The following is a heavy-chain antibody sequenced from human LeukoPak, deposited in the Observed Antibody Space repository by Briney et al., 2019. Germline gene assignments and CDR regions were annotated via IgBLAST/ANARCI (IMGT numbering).Heavy chain of an antibody. V-gene: IGHV3-7*03. CDR1: GFTFSSYW. CDR2: INRDGSEK. Sequence: PGGSLRLSCAASGFTFSSYWMSWVRQAPGQGLEWVAIINRDGSEKYYVDSVKGRFTISRDNAKNSMYLQMNSLKTEDTAVYYCTTDRSWFGELWSAFDIWGQGTMVTVSS. CDR3: TTDRSWFGELWSAFDI. D-gene: IGHD3-10*01. J-gene: IGHJ3*02.